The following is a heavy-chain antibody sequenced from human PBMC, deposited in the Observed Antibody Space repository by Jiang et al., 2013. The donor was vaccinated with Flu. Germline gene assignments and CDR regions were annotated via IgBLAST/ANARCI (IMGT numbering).Heavy chain of an antibody. CDR1: GFTFSSYA. CDR3: AKDREGSAVAGPFDY. V-gene: IGHV3-23*01. D-gene: IGHD6-19*01. J-gene: IGHJ4*02. CDR2: ISGSGGSA. Sequence: VQLLESGGGLVQPGGSLRLSCAASGFTFSSYAMSWVRQAPGKGLEWVSTISGSGGSAYHADSVKGRFTISRDNSKNTLYLQMNSLRAEDTAVYYCAKDREGSAVAGPFDYWGQGTLVTVSS.